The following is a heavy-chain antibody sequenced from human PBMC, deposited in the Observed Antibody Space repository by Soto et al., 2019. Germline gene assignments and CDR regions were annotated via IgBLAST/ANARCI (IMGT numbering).Heavy chain of an antibody. D-gene: IGHD3-10*01. Sequence: SVKVSCTASGYPFTGYYMHWVRQAPGQGLEWMGWINPNSGGTNYAQKFQGWVTMTRDTSISTAYMELSRLRSDDTAVYYCARVGFPRYSSGHFDYWGQGTLVTVSS. CDR2: INPNSGGT. V-gene: IGHV1-2*04. CDR3: ARVGFPRYSSGHFDY. CDR1: GYPFTGYY. J-gene: IGHJ4*02.